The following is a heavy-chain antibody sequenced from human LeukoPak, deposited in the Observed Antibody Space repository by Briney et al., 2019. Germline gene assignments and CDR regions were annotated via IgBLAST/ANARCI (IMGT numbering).Heavy chain of an antibody. J-gene: IGHJ4*02. V-gene: IGHV5-51*01. CDR2: IDPSDSET. Sequence: GESLKISCKASGYSFTSYWLGWVRHMPGKGLEWMGIIDPSDSETRYTPSFQGQVTISVDKSLTTAYLQWNSLKASDTAMYYCARQTAMGRSGDYWGQGTLVTVSS. CDR1: GYSFTSYW. D-gene: IGHD7-27*01. CDR3: ARQTAMGRSGDY.